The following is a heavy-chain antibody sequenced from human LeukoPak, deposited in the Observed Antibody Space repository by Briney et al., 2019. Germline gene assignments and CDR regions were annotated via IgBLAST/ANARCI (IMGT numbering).Heavy chain of an antibody. J-gene: IGHJ6*02. D-gene: IGHD6-19*01. CDR2: IIPIFGTA. CDR3: ASFAGDILMVYPDSIAVAGSGYGMDV. Sequence: GASVKVSCKASGGTFSSYAISWVRQAPGQGLEWMGGIIPIFGTANYAQKFQGRVTITADESTSTAYMELSSLRSEDTAVYYCASFAGDILMVYPDSIAVAGSGYGMDVWGQGTTVTVSS. V-gene: IGHV1-69*13. CDR1: GGTFSSYA.